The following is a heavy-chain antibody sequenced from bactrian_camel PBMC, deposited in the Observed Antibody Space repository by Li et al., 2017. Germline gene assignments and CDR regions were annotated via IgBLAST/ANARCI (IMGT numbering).Heavy chain of an antibody. CDR2: INRRGDST. D-gene: IGHD6*01. CDR1: GFTLSSYD. CDR3: AKVGGDGYGSWYGRRPFVY. J-gene: IGHJ6*01. Sequence: DVQLVESGGGLVQPGGSLRLSCAASGFTLSSYDMSWVRQAPGKGLEWVSAINRRGDSTYYADSVKGRFTISRDNAKNTLYLQLNSLKTEDTAMYYCAKVGGDGYGSWYGRRPFVYWGQGTQVTVS. V-gene: IGHV3S40*01.